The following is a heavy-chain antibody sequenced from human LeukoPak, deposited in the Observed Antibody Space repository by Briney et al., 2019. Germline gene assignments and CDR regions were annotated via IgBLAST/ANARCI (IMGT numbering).Heavy chain of an antibody. CDR2: ISAYNGNT. CDR1: GYTFTSYG. CDR3: ARDMGRAGYCSSTSCFPFDY. V-gene: IGHV1-18*01. Sequence: ASVKVSCKASGYTFTSYGISWVRQAPGQGLEWMGWISAYNGNTNYAQKLQGRVTMTTDTSTSTAYMELRSLRSDDTAVYYCARDMGRAGYCSSTSCFPFDYWGQGTLVTVSS. D-gene: IGHD2-2*01. J-gene: IGHJ4*02.